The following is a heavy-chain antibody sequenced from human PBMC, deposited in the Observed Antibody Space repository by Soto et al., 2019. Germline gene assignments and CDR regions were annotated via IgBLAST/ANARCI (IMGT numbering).Heavy chain of an antibody. CDR2: IIPIFCTA. D-gene: IGHD4-17*01. CDR1: GGTFSSYA. Sequence: QVQLVQSGAEVKKPGSSVKVSCKASGGTFSSYAISWVRQAPGQGLEWMGGIIPIFCTANYAQKFQGRVTITADESTSTAYMELSSLRSEDTAVYYCARVITTVTPRDYYYYYGMDVWGQGTTVTVSS. CDR3: ARVITTVTPRDYYYYYGMDV. V-gene: IGHV1-69*01. J-gene: IGHJ6*02.